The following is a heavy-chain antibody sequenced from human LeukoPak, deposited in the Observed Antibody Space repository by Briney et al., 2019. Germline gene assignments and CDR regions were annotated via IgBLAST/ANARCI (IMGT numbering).Heavy chain of an antibody. V-gene: IGHV3-23*01. CDR3: AKDIQLSA. D-gene: IGHD5-24*01. CDR1: GFXFNDAA. J-gene: IGHJ3*01. CDR2: IASSGRNT. Sequence: GGSLRLSCGASGFXFNDAAITWVRQAPGQGLEWVSIIASSGRNTYYTDSLRGRFTISRDNSKKTLSLQMKSLRVEDTAIYYCAKDIQLSAWGLGTMVTVSS.